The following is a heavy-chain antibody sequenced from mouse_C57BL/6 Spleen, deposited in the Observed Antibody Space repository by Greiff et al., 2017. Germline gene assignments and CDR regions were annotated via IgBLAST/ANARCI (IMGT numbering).Heavy chain of an antibody. CDR3: ARSPYDYDWEFAY. CDR2: IYPGDGDT. CDR1: GYAFSSYW. D-gene: IGHD2-4*01. V-gene: IGHV1-80*01. J-gene: IGHJ3*01. Sequence: QVQLQQSGAELVKPGASVKISCKASGYAFSSYWMNWVKQRPGKGLEWIGQIYPGDGDTNYNGKFKGKATLTADKSSSTAYMQLSSLTSEDSAVYFCARSPYDYDWEFAYWGQGTLVTGSA.